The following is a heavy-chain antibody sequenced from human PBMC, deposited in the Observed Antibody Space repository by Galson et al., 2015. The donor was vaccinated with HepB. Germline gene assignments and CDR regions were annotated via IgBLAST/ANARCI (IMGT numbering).Heavy chain of an antibody. D-gene: IGHD5-12*01. CDR3: TRDGSHSGYDIWGSFGAFFDY. Sequence: SLRLSCAASGFTFGDYAMSWFRQAPGKGLEWVGFIRSKAYGGTTEYAASVKGRFTISRDDSKSIAYLQMNSLKTEDTAVYYCTRDGSHSGYDIWGSFGAFFDYWGQGTLVTVSS. CDR1: GFTFGDYA. CDR2: IRSKAYGGTT. J-gene: IGHJ4*02. V-gene: IGHV3-49*03.